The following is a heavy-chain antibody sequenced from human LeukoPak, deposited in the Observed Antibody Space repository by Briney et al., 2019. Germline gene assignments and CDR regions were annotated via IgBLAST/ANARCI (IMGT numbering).Heavy chain of an antibody. CDR2: IYYSGST. CDR3: ARGDSTVTPKYFQY. CDR1: GGSISSGGYS. V-gene: IGHV4-30-4*07. D-gene: IGHD4-23*01. J-gene: IGHJ1*01. Sequence: TLSLTCAVSGGSISSGGYSWSWIRQPPGKGLEWIGYIYYSGSTYYNPSLKSRVTISVDTSKNQFSLKLSSVTAADTAVYYCARGDSTVTPKYFQYWGQGTLVTVSS.